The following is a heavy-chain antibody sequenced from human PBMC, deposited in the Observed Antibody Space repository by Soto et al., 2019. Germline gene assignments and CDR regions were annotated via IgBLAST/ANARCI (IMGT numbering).Heavy chain of an antibody. D-gene: IGHD3-22*01. CDR1: GFTFSSYA. CDR2: ISGSGGST. J-gene: IGHJ4*02. V-gene: IGHV3-23*01. Sequence: EVQLLESGGGLVQPGGSLRLSCAASGFTFSSYAMSWVRQAPGKGLEWVSAISGSGGSTYYADSVKGRFTISRDNSKNTLYLQMNSLRAEDTAVYYCAKDLFTYYYDSSGSYFDYWGQGTLVTVSS. CDR3: AKDLFTYYYDSSGSYFDY.